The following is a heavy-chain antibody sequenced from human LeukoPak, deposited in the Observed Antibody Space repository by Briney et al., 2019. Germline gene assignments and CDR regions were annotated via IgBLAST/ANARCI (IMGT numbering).Heavy chain of an antibody. J-gene: IGHJ4*02. V-gene: IGHV3-7*01. CDR1: GFTFSRAW. CDR2: IKEDESED. Sequence: GGSLRLSCAASGFTFSRAWMSWVRQAPGKGLEWVANIKEDESEDYYADSVKGRFAISKDNAKNSLYLQMNNLRAEDTAMYYCARDADGYEDWGQGTLVIVSS. CDR3: ARDADGYED. D-gene: IGHD5-24*01.